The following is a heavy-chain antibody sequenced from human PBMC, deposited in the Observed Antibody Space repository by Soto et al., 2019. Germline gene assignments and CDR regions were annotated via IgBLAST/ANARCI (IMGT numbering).Heavy chain of an antibody. Sequence: PSETLSLTCTVSGGSISSGGYYWSWIRQPPGKGLEWIGEINHDGSTNYNPSLKSRVTISVDTSKNQFSLKLTSVTAADTAVYYCARDKITGLFDYWGQGTLVTVSS. CDR2: INHDGST. CDR3: ARDKITGLFDY. J-gene: IGHJ4*02. D-gene: IGHD2-8*02. CDR1: GGSISSGGYY. V-gene: IGHV4-39*07.